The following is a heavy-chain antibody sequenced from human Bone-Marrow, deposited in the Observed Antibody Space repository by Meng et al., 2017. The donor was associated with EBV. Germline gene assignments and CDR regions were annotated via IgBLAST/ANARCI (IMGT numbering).Heavy chain of an antibody. CDR2: VKSQADGGTT. V-gene: IGHV3-15*01. CDR3: ATESTTFEY. Sequence: VGWGGGLVKPGGSLRLSCAASGFTFRKAWMSWVRQAPGKGLEWVGRVKSQADGGTTDYTAAVRGRFTISRDDSRNMLYLQINSLQIEDSALYYCATESTTFEYWGLGTLVTVSS. J-gene: IGHJ4*02. CDR1: GFTFRKAW. D-gene: IGHD1-1*01.